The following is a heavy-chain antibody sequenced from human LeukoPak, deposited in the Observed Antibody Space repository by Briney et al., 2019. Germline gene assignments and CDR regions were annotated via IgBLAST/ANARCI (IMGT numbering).Heavy chain of an antibody. CDR1: GYSFTSYF. V-gene: IGHV1-46*01. D-gene: IGHD6-19*01. CDR3: AREGPFTVAGKGNFDY. Sequence: ASVKVSCKASGYSFTSYFIHWVRQAPGQGLEWMGIINPSGGRTSYAQKFQGRVTMTTDTSTSTVFMELSSLRSDDTAVYYCAREGPFTVAGKGNFDYWGQGTLVTVSS. CDR2: INPSGGRT. J-gene: IGHJ4*02.